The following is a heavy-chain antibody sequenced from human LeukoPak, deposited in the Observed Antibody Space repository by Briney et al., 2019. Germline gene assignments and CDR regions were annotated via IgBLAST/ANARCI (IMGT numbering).Heavy chain of an antibody. CDR2: ISGSGGST. CDR1: GLTFSSYA. D-gene: IGHD3-10*01. Sequence: GGSLRLSCAASGLTFSSYAMSWVRQAPGKGLEWVSAISGSGGSTYYADSVKGRFTISRDNSKNTLYLQMNSLRAEDTAVYYCAKDRRVLLWFRELWSAFDIWGQGTMVTVSS. V-gene: IGHV3-23*01. CDR3: AKDRRVLLWFRELWSAFDI. J-gene: IGHJ3*02.